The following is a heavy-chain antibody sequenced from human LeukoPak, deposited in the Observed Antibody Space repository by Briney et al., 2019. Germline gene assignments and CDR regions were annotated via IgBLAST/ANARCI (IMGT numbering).Heavy chain of an antibody. CDR3: ARRIAVAGDRVGAFDI. J-gene: IGHJ3*02. D-gene: IGHD6-19*01. V-gene: IGHV4-59*01. CDR2: IYYSGST. CDR1: GGSISSYY. Sequence: PSETLSLTCTVSGGSISSYYWSWIRQPPGKGLEWIGYIYYSGSTNYNPSLKSRVTISVDTSKNQFSLKLSSVTAADTAVYYCARRIAVAGDRVGAFDIWGQGTMVTVSS.